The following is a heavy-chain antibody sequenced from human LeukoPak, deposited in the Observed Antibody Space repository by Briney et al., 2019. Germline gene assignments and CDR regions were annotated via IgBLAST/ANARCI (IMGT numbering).Heavy chain of an antibody. CDR2: IYYSGST. CDR3: ASHRTPVYYFDY. CDR1: GGSISSYY. D-gene: IGHD1-14*01. Sequence: SETLSLTSTVSGGSISSYYWSWIRQPPGKGLEWIGYIYYSGSTNYNPSLKSRVTISVDTSKNQFSLKLSSVTAADTAVYYCASHRTPVYYFDYWGQGTLVTVSS. V-gene: IGHV4-59*01. J-gene: IGHJ4*02.